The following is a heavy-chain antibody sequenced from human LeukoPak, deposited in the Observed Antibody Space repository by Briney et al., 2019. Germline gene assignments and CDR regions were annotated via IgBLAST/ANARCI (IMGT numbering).Heavy chain of an antibody. J-gene: IGHJ4*02. CDR1: GYTFTSYD. Sequence: ASVKVSCKASGYTFTSYDINWVRQAAGQGLEWMGWMNPNSGNTGYAQKFQGRVTMTRNTSISTAYMELSSLRSEDTAVYYCARAKHSSGYYHDYWGQGTLVTVSS. V-gene: IGHV1-8*01. D-gene: IGHD3-22*01. CDR2: MNPNSGNT. CDR3: ARAKHSSGYYHDY.